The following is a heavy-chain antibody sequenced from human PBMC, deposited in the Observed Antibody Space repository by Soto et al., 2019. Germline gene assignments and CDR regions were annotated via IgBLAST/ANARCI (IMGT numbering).Heavy chain of an antibody. V-gene: IGHV1-8*01. CDR3: ARRKERSGPHYFDY. J-gene: IGHJ4*02. CDR1: GYTFTTYD. Sequence: ASVQVSCKTSGYTFTTYDIHWVRQATGQGLEWMGWLSPHNGNTGYAQQFRDRVKIAMNTSTSTVSLEVSSLRFEDTATYYCARRKERSGPHYFDYWGQGTLVTVSS. D-gene: IGHD6-25*01. CDR2: LSPHNGNT.